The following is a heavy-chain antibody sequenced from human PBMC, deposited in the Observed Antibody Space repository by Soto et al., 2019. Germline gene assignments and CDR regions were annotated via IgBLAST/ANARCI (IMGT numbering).Heavy chain of an antibody. D-gene: IGHD3-10*01. CDR2: TYYRSQWYD. J-gene: IGHJ5*02. CDR3: ARVRFIGELEWFDP. CDR1: GDSVSSKSAA. Sequence: PSQTLSLTCVISGDSVSSKSAAWNWIRQSPSRGLEWLGRTYYRSQWYDDYAESVKSRITINPDTSKNQFSLQLNSVTPEDTAMYYCARVRFIGELEWFDPWGQGTLVTVSS. V-gene: IGHV6-1*01.